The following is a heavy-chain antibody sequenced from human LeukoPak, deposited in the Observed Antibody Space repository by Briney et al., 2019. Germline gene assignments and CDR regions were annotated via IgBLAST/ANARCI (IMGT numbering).Heavy chain of an antibody. J-gene: IGHJ4*02. CDR3: ATETNGRHYDY. D-gene: IGHD1-14*01. Sequence: GGSLRLSCTASGLTFSTSGFNWVRQAPGKGLEWVASIGPTGSDRYHADSIKGRFTISRDNANNFLYLQMNSLRDEDTAVYYCATETNGRHYDYWGQGTLLTVSS. CDR1: GLTFSTSG. CDR2: IGPTGSDR. V-gene: IGHV3-21*06.